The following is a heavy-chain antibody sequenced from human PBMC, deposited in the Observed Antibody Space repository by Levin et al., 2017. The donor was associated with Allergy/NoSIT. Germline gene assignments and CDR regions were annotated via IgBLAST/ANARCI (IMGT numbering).Heavy chain of an antibody. D-gene: IGHD3-22*01. CDR1: GYRFTDYW. J-gene: IGHJ3*02. Sequence: PAASVKVSCQASGYRFTDYWIGWVRQMPGKGLEWMGMFNPVDSDTRYSPSFQGQVTISADKSISTAYLQWTSLKASDTAMYYCAIMTVAVFDIWGQGTMVTVSS. CDR3: AIMTVAVFDI. CDR2: FNPVDSDT. V-gene: IGHV5-51*03.